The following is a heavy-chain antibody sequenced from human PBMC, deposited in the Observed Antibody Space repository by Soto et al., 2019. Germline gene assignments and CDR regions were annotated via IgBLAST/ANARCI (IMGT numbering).Heavy chain of an antibody. J-gene: IGHJ4*02. D-gene: IGHD6-19*01. CDR1: GGSFSGYY. CDR2: INHSGIT. CDR3: AIGPRMWLPGGGY. Sequence: SETLSLTCAVYGGSFSGYYWIWIRQPPWKGLEWLGEINHSGITNYNPSLKSRVTISIDTSKNRFSLNLNSVTAADTAIYYCAIGPRMWLPGGGYWGQGTLVTVSS. V-gene: IGHV4-34*01.